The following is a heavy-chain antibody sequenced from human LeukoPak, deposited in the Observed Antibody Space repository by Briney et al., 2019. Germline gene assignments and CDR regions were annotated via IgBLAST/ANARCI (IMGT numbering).Heavy chain of an antibody. CDR2: IYYSGST. Sequence: SETLSLTCTVSGGSISSYYWSWIRQPPGKGLEWIGYIYYSGSTNYNPSLKSRVTISVDTSKNQFSLKLSSVTAADTAVYYCARDRGSSWYPPLELFDYWGQGTLVTVSS. CDR1: GGSISSYY. D-gene: IGHD6-13*01. CDR3: ARDRGSSWYPPLELFDY. V-gene: IGHV4-59*01. J-gene: IGHJ4*02.